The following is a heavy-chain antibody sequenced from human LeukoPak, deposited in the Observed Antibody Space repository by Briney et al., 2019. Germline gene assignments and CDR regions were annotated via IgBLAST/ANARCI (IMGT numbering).Heavy chain of an antibody. D-gene: IGHD6-13*01. J-gene: IGHJ5*02. CDR1: GFTFSSYA. V-gene: IGHV3-30-3*01. CDR2: ISYDGSNK. CDR3: ARDKVSSSWYEGGEWFDP. Sequence: PGRSLRLSCAASGFTFSSYAMHWVRQAPGKGLEWVAVISYDGSNKYYADSVKGRFTISRDNSKNTLYLQMNSLRAEDTAVYYCARDKVSSSWYEGGEWFDPWGQGTLVTVPS.